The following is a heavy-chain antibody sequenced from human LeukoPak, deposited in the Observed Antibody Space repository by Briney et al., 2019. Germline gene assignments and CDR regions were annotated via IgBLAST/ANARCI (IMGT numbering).Heavy chain of an antibody. CDR1: GFTFSSYA. CDR3: AKDFRTAMVSPAVQYFQH. D-gene: IGHD5-18*01. J-gene: IGHJ1*01. V-gene: IGHV3-23*01. CDR2: IRSSGGST. Sequence: GGSLRLSCAASGFTFSSYAMSWVRQAPGKGLEWVSSIRSSGGSTYYADSVKGRFTISRDNSKNTMYLQMNSLRADDTALYYCAKDFRTAMVSPAVQYFQHWGQGTLLTVSS.